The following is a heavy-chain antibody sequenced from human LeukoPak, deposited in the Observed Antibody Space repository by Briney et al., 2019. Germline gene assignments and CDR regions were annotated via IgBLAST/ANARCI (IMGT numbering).Heavy chain of an antibody. V-gene: IGHV1-2*02. CDR3: ASSIVYCSSTSCYFN. J-gene: IGHJ4*02. CDR2: INPNSGGT. Sequence: GASVKVSCKAPGYTFTGYFTHWVRQAPGQGLEWMGWINPNSGGTNYAQKFQGRVTMTRDTSISTAYMELSRLRSDDTAVYYCASSIVYCSSTSCYFNWGQGTLVTVSS. D-gene: IGHD2-2*01. CDR1: GYTFTGYF.